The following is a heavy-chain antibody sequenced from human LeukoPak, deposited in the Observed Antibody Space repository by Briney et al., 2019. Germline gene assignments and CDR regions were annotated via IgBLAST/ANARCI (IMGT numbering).Heavy chain of an antibody. D-gene: IGHD6-13*01. CDR2: IRTDGGEK. CDR3: ARIGYSTSWANFDY. V-gene: IGHV3-33*01. CDR1: GFTFRNYG. Sequence: GTSLGLSCAASGFTFRNYGMHWVRQAPGKGLEWVASIRTDGGEKYHADSVQGRFSISRDNSKNTLYLQMDSLRAEDTALYYCARIGYSTSWANFDYWGQGTLVTVSS. J-gene: IGHJ4*02.